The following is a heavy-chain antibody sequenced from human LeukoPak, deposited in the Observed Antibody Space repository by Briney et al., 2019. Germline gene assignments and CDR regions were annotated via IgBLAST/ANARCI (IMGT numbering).Heavy chain of an antibody. J-gene: IGHJ4*02. V-gene: IGHV4-59*08. CDR3: ARGGLEGTPKYYFDY. CDR1: GVSISSYY. D-gene: IGHD6-19*01. CDR2: IYYSGST. Sequence: SETLSLTCTVSGVSISSYYWNWIRQPPGKGLEWIGYIYYSGSTNYNPSLKSRVTISVDTSKNQFPLRLSSVTAADTALFYCARGGLEGTPKYYFDYWGQGSLVTVSS.